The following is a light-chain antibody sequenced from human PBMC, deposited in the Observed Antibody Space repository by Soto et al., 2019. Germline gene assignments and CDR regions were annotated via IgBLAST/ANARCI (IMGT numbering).Light chain of an antibody. J-gene: IGKJ3*01. CDR3: QQRTNWLT. CDR1: QNVSTY. Sequence: EIVLTQSPATLSLSPGERVTLSCRASQNVSTYLAWYQQKPGQAPRLLIYDASDRATGIPARFSGSGSGTDFTLTISSLEPEDSAVCYCQQRTNWLTCGPGTKVDIK. CDR2: DAS. V-gene: IGKV3-11*01.